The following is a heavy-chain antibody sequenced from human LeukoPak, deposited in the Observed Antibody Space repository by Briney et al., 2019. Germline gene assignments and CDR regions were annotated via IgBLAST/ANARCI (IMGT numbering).Heavy chain of an antibody. CDR1: GGSLKNFA. D-gene: IGHD3-3*01. V-gene: IGHV1-69*13. CDR2: FNHIYGTT. CDR3: ARRAEWFSWTRLDAFDI. J-gene: IGHJ3*02. Sequence: GASVKVPCKASGGSLKNFAISWVRQAPGQGPEWMGGFNHIYGTTNYAQKFQGRVTITVDDSTNIAYLDLSSLRSGDTALYYCARRAEWFSWTRLDAFDIWGQGTMVTVSS.